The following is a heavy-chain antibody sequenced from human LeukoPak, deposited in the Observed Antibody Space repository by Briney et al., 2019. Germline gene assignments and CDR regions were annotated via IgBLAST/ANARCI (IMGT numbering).Heavy chain of an antibody. Sequence: PSETLSLTCTVSGGSISSYYWSWIRQPPGKGLEWIGYIYYSGSTNYNPSLKSRVTISVDTSKNQFSLKLSSVTAADTAVYYCAREGPDSSGYRLSDYWGQGTLVTVSS. D-gene: IGHD3-22*01. J-gene: IGHJ4*02. CDR3: AREGPDSSGYRLSDY. CDR2: IYYSGST. CDR1: GGSISSYY. V-gene: IGHV4-59*01.